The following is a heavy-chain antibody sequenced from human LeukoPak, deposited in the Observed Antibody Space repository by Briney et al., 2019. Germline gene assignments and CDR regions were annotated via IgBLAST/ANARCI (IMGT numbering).Heavy chain of an antibody. Sequence: PGRSLRLSCAASGFTFSNYWMSWVRQAPGKGLEWVANIKEDGSEKSYVDSVKGRFIISRDNAKNSLYLQMNSLRAEDTAVYYCARDSWYSSDYWGQGTLVTVSS. CDR1: GFTFSNYW. J-gene: IGHJ4*02. V-gene: IGHV3-7*04. CDR2: IKEDGSEK. CDR3: ARDSWYSSDY. D-gene: IGHD6-13*01.